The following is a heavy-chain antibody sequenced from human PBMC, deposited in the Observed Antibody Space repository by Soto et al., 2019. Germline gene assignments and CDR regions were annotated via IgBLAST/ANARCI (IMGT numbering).Heavy chain of an antibody. J-gene: IGHJ4*02. V-gene: IGHV4-34*01. CDR1: GGSFSGYY. Sequence: QVQLQQWGAGLLKPSETLSLTCAVYGGSFSGYYWTWIRQPPGTGLEWIGEINHSGSANYNPSLKSRGNISVDTSKNQFSLKLHSVTAADTAVYYCARDKITGLFDYWGQATLVIVSS. CDR3: ARDKITGLFDY. D-gene: IGHD2-8*02. CDR2: INHSGSA.